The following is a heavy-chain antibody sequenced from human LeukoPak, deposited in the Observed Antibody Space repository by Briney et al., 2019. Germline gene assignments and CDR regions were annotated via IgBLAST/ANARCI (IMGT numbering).Heavy chain of an antibody. Sequence: GESLKISCKGSGYSFTSYWIGWVRQMPGKGLKWMGIIYPGDSDTRYSPSFQGQGTISADKSISTAYLQWGSLKPSHTGMDDCARPPDWAPGIAAGLHYFDYWGQGTLVTVSS. CDR1: GYSFTSYW. J-gene: IGHJ4*02. V-gene: IGHV5-51*01. D-gene: IGHD6-13*01. CDR3: ARPPDWAPGIAAGLHYFDY. CDR2: IYPGDSDT.